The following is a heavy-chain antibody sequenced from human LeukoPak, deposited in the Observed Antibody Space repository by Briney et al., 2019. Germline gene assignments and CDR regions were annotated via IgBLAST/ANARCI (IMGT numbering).Heavy chain of an antibody. Sequence: GGSLRLSCAASGFTVSSNYVSWVRQAPGKGLEWVSVIYSGGSTYYADSVKGRFTISRDNSKNTLYLQMNSLRAEDTAVYYCARDRAVVVPAAIYYGMDVWGQGTTVTVSS. CDR1: GFTVSSNY. V-gene: IGHV3-53*01. J-gene: IGHJ6*02. CDR2: IYSGGST. D-gene: IGHD2-2*01. CDR3: ARDRAVVVPAAIYYGMDV.